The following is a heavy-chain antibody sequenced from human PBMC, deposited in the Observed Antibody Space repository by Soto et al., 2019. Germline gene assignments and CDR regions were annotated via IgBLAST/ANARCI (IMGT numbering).Heavy chain of an antibody. Sequence: GESLKISFQGSGYSFSSYWIGWVRQFRGKDLEWMGIIYPGDSDTRYSPSFQGQVTLSAEKSLRTAYLQWTSLKASDTALYYCARTRSFTLGFYYDGMDVWGQGTTVTV. J-gene: IGHJ6*02. CDR2: IYPGDSDT. CDR1: GYSFSSYW. D-gene: IGHD6-6*01. CDR3: ARTRSFTLGFYYDGMDV. V-gene: IGHV5-51*01.